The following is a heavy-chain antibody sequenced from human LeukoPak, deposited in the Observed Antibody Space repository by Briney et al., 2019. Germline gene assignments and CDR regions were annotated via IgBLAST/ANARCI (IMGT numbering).Heavy chain of an antibody. CDR2: ISSRGSPI. D-gene: IGHD6-19*01. CDR1: GFTFSSYE. CDR3: AGDSADSGWLDY. V-gene: IGHV3-48*03. J-gene: IGHJ4*02. Sequence: GGSLRLSCAASGFTFSSYEMNWVRQAPGKGLEWVSYISSRGSPIYYADSVKGRFTISRDNVKSSLHLQMNNRRAGDTAVYYCAGDSADSGWLDYWGQGTLVTVSS.